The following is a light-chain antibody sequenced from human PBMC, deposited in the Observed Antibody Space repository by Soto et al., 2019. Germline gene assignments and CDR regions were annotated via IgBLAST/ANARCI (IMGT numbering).Light chain of an antibody. CDR2: EVN. Sequence: QSVLTQPASVSGSPGQSITISCGGTSSDVGAYIYVSRYQQFPGKAPKLIIYEVNNRPSGVSDRFSGSKSDTTAYLTISGLQAEDEADYYCSSYSDSDTKVFGTGTKVTVL. CDR1: SSDVGAYIY. J-gene: IGLJ1*01. V-gene: IGLV2-14*03. CDR3: SSYSDSDTKV.